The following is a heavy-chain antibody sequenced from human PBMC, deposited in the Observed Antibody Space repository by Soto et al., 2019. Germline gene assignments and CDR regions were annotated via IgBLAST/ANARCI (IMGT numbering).Heavy chain of an antibody. CDR1: GYTFTAYG. CDR2: VSTNDDRT. D-gene: IGHD3-22*01. J-gene: IGHJ4*02. Sequence: QVQMVQSGPEVKMTGASVKVSCKTSGYTFTAYGLAWLRQAPGQRPEWMGWVSTNDDRTNYARKFQGRVTMTTDRSTTTTSMVLSSPGTDDNAVYYVARELNTESMAYYAFAFWSQGTLGTVSS. V-gene: IGHV1-18*01. CDR3: ARELNTESMAYYAFAF.